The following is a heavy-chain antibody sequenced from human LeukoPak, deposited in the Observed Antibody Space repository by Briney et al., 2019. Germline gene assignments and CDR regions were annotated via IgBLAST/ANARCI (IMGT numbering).Heavy chain of an antibody. CDR2: IYGGGST. CDR1: GGSISSSSYY. J-gene: IGHJ4*02. D-gene: IGHD6-19*01. CDR3: ASVAGGRFDY. V-gene: IGHV3-66*01. Sequence: ETLSLTCTVSGGSISSSSYYWGWIRQAPGKGLEWVSVIYGGGSTYYADSVKGRFTISRDNSKNTLYLQMNSLRAEDTAVYYCASVAGGRFDYWGQGTLVTVSS.